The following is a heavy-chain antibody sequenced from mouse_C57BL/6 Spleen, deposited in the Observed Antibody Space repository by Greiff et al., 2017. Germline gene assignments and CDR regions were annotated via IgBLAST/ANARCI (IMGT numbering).Heavy chain of an antibody. Sequence: VKLMESGAELVKPGASVKISCKASGYAFSSYWMNWVKQRPGKGLEWIGQIYPGDGDTNYNGKFKGKATLTADKSSSTAYMQLSSLTSEDSAVYFCGRGRGLRRGDYFDYWGQGTTLTVSS. CDR3: GRGRGLRRGDYFDY. CDR1: GYAFSSYW. J-gene: IGHJ2*01. D-gene: IGHD2-4*01. V-gene: IGHV1-80*01. CDR2: IYPGDGDT.